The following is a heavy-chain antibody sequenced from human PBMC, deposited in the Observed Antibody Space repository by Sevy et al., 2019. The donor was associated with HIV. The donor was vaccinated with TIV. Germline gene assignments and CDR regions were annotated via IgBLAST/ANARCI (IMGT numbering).Heavy chain of an antibody. D-gene: IGHD3-22*01. CDR2: IFASSNT. CDR1: GITVSSNY. V-gene: IGHV3-66*01. CDR3: ARAVEDYSDSSGWDWYFDL. Sequence: VGSLRLSCAVSGITVSSNYMGWVRQAPGKGLQWVSGIFASSNTHFADSVKGRFSISRDNSKNTLSLQMNSLSAEDTAVYYCARAVEDYSDSSGWDWYFDLWGRGTLVTVSS. J-gene: IGHJ2*01.